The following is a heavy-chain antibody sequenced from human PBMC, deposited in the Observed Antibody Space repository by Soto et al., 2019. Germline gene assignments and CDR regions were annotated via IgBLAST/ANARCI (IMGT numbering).Heavy chain of an antibody. V-gene: IGHV3-23*01. D-gene: IGHD3-22*01. Sequence: GSLRLSCAASGFTFSSYAMSWVRQAPGKGLEWVSAISGSGGSTYYADSVKGRFTISRDNSKNTLYLQMNSLRAEDTAVYYCAKLRYYYDSSGYYDNPLFDYWGQGTLVTVS. CDR3: AKLRYYYDSSGYYDNPLFDY. CDR2: ISGSGGST. J-gene: IGHJ4*02. CDR1: GFTFSSYA.